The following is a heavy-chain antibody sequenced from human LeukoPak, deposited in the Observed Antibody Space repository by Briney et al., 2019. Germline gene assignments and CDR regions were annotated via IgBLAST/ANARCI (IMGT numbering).Heavy chain of an antibody. Sequence: AAVKVSCKASGYTFTTYDINWVRQATGQGLEWMGWMTPTSGSTGYAQKFQGRVTLTRNTSTNTAYMELSSLRSDDTAVYYCARNPYRSGAMDVWGQGTTVTVSS. D-gene: IGHD3-10*01. V-gene: IGHV1-8*02. J-gene: IGHJ6*02. CDR3: ARNPYRSGAMDV. CDR1: GYTFTTYD. CDR2: MTPTSGST.